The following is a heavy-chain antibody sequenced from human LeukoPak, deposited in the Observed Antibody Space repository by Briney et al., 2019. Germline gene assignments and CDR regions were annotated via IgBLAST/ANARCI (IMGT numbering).Heavy chain of an antibody. CDR1: GFTFSTYG. V-gene: IGHV3-30*02. J-gene: IGHJ6*02. CDR3: AKGHDGMDV. Sequence: GGSLRLSCAASGFTFSTYGMHWVRQAPGKGLEWVAFIRYDGSNKHYADSVKGRFTVSRDNAKNSLYLQMNSLRVEDTALYFCAKGHDGMDVWGQGTTVTVSS. CDR2: IRYDGSNK.